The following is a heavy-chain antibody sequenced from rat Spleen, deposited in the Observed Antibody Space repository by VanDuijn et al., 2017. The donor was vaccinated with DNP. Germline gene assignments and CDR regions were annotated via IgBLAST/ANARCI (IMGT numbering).Heavy chain of an antibody. CDR2: ISYSGGT. J-gene: IGHJ2*01. CDR3: ASYYFDY. Sequence: EVQLQESGSGLVKPSQSLSLTCSVTGYSITSNYWGWIRKFPGNKLEYIGHISYSGGTNYNPSLKSRISITRDTSKNQFFLQVNSIITEDTATYYCASYYFDYWGQGVMVTVSS. CDR1: GYSITSNY. V-gene: IGHV3-1*01.